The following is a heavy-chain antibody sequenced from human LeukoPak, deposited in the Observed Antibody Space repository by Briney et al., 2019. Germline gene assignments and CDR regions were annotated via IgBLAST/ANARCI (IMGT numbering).Heavy chain of an antibody. V-gene: IGHV5-51*01. J-gene: IGHJ4*02. D-gene: IGHD6-13*01. CDR3: ARRIAATGRGYFDY. CDR2: IYPGDSDT. Sequence: GESLQISSQVSGYSFTNYWIGWVRPMPGKGLEWMGIIYPGDSDTRYSPSFQGQVTISADKSISTAYLQWSSLKASDTAMYYCARRIAATGRGYFDYWGQGTLVTVSS. CDR1: GYSFTNYW.